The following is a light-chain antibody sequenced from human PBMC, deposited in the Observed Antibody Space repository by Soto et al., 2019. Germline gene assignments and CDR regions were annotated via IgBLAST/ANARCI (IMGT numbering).Light chain of an antibody. CDR1: QSVSSN. CDR2: DAS. Sequence: EIMMTQSPATLSVSPGERATLSCRASQSVSSNLAWYQQKPGQAPRLLIYDASTRATGIPARFSGSGSGTEFTLIISSLQSEDFVVYYCQQYNDWRTFGQGTKLEIK. V-gene: IGKV3-15*01. CDR3: QQYNDWRT. J-gene: IGKJ2*01.